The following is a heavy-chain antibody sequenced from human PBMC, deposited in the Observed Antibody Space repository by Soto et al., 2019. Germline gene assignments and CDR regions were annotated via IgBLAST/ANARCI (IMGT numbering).Heavy chain of an antibody. CDR1: GGSLSGYY. CDR2: INHSGST. D-gene: IGHD3-3*01. J-gene: IGHJ5*02. V-gene: IGHV4-34*01. CDR3: ARGLAGYDFWSGSHNWFDP. Sequence: QVQLQQWGAGLLKPSETLSLTCAVYGGSLSGYYWSWIRQPPGKGLEWIGEINHSGSTNYNPSLKSRVTISVDTSKNQFSLKLSSVTAADTAVYYCARGLAGYDFWSGSHNWFDPWGQGTLVTVSS.